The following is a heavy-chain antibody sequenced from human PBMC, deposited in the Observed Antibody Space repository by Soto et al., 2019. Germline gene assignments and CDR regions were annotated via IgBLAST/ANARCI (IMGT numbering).Heavy chain of an antibody. CDR2: ISYDGSNK. CDR1: GITFSSYG. CDR3: ATSPMIVVVMDPMDY. J-gene: IGHJ4*02. D-gene: IGHD3-22*01. Sequence: QVQLVESGGGVVQPGRSLRLSCAASGITFSSYGMHWVRQAPGKGLEWVAVISYDGSNKYYADSVKGRFTISRDNSKNSLYLQMNSLRAEDTAVYYCATSPMIVVVMDPMDYWGQGTLATVSS. V-gene: IGHV3-30*03.